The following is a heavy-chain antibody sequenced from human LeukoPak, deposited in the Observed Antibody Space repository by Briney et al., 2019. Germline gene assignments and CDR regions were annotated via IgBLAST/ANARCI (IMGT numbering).Heavy chain of an antibody. J-gene: IGHJ5*02. CDR1: GLRFSRFW. CDR3: VAGATSFDP. Sequence: PGGSLRLSCAASGLRFSRFWMSWLRQAPGKGLEWVANIEEDGSEKNYVDSVRGRFTISRDNAKKSLYLQMNSLRDGDTALYYCVAGATSFDPWGQGTLVTVSS. V-gene: IGHV3-7*01. CDR2: IEEDGSEK. D-gene: IGHD3-10*01.